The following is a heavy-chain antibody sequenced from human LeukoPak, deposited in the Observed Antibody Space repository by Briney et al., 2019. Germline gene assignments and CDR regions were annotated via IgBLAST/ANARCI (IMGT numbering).Heavy chain of an antibody. CDR2: ISPYNCNT. CDR3: ARDPLYCSGGSCYRYYYYYYGMDV. V-gene: IGHV1-18*01. J-gene: IGHJ6*02. CDR1: GYTFTSYG. D-gene: IGHD2-15*01. Sequence: GASVNVSCKASGYTFTSYGISWVRQAPGHGLEWIGSISPYNCNTNYAQKLQGRVTMTTDTSTSTAYMELRSLRSDDTAVYYCARDPLYCSGGSCYRYYYYYYGMDVWGQGTTVTVSS.